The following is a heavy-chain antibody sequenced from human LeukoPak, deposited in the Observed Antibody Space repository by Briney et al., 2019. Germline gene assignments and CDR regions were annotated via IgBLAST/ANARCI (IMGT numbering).Heavy chain of an antibody. CDR2: INLDGSEK. CDR1: GFTFSSYW. CDR3: ARTRLSCDC. V-gene: IGHV3-7*01. Sequence: GSLRLSCAASGFTFSSYWMTWVRQAPGKGLEWVASINLDGSEKNYVDSVEGRFAISRDNAKKSLFLQMNSLRDEDTAVYYCARTRLSCDCWGQGTLVTVSS. J-gene: IGHJ4*02. D-gene: IGHD2/OR15-2a*01.